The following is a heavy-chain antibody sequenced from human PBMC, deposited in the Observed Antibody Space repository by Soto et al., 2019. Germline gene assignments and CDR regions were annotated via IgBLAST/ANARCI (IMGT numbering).Heavy chain of an antibody. Sequence: KPGGSLRLSCAASGFTFSSYSMNWVRQAPGKGLEWVSSISSSSSYIYYADSVKGRFTISRDNAKNSLYLQMNSLRAEDTAVYYCAREGIYHRDSSGYYRRSSGNWGQGTLVTVS. CDR1: GFTFSSYS. J-gene: IGHJ4*02. V-gene: IGHV3-21*01. D-gene: IGHD3-22*01. CDR2: ISSSSSYI. CDR3: AREGIYHRDSSGYYRRSSGN.